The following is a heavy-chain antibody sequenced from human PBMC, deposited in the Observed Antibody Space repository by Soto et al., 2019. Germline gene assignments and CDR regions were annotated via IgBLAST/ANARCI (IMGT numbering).Heavy chain of an antibody. CDR1: GFTFRTYG. D-gene: IGHD6-25*01. CDR3: AGGGISGYPQGLDY. CDR2: TWYDESTK. Sequence: ESGGGVVQPGRSLRLSCVASGFTFRTYGMHWVRQAPGKGLEWVAITWYDESTKYYADSVKGRFNISRDNSKNTLYLQMNSLRVDDTAVYYCAGGGISGYPQGLDYWGQGALVTVSS. J-gene: IGHJ4*02. V-gene: IGHV3-33*01.